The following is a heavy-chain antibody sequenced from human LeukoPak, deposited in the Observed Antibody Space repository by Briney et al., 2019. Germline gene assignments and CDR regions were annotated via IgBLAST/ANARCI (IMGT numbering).Heavy chain of an antibody. V-gene: IGHV1-69*05. CDR2: IIPIFGTA. Sequence: ASVKVSCKASGGTFSSYAISWVRQAPGQGLEWMGRIIPIFGTANYAQKFQGRVTITTDESTSTAYMELSGLRSEDTAVYYCARDSGRVVPAAMRFDPWGQGTLVTVSS. CDR3: ARDSGRVVPAAMRFDP. D-gene: IGHD2-2*01. J-gene: IGHJ5*02. CDR1: GGTFSSYA.